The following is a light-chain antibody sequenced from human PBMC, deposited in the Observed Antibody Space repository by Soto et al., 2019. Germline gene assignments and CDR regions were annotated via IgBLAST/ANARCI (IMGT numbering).Light chain of an antibody. V-gene: IGKV1-27*01. CDR1: QDISNY. J-gene: IGKJ1*01. Sequence: DIQMTQSPSSLSASVGDRVTITCQASQDISNYLNWYQQKPGKAPKLLIYDATTLQSGVPSRFSGSGSGTDFILTISSLQPEDVATYYCQKYNSAPWTFGQGTKVDIK. CDR3: QKYNSAPWT. CDR2: DAT.